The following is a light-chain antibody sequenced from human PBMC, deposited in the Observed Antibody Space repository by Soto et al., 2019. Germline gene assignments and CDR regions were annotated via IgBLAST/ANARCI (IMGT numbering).Light chain of an antibody. CDR3: SSYTTSNTRQIV. CDR1: SRDVGGYNY. CDR2: DVT. Sequence: QSALTQPASVSGSPGQSITISWTGTSRDVGGYNYVSWYQHHPGKAPKLIIYDVTNRPSGVSNPFSGSKSGNTASLTISGLQPEDEADYYCSSYTTSNTRQIVFGTGTKVTVL. V-gene: IGLV2-14*03. J-gene: IGLJ1*01.